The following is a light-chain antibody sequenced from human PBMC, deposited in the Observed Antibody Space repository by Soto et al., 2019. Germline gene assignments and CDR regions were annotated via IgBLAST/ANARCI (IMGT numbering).Light chain of an antibody. Sequence: EIVMTQSPATLSVSPGERATLSCRASQSVNSKLAWLQQKPGQALRLLIYGASTRASGIPARFSGSGSGTEFTLTISSLQSEDFAVYYCQQYSEFYTFGQGTNLEIK. CDR1: QSVNSK. CDR3: QQYSEFYT. CDR2: GAS. J-gene: IGKJ2*01. V-gene: IGKV3D-15*01.